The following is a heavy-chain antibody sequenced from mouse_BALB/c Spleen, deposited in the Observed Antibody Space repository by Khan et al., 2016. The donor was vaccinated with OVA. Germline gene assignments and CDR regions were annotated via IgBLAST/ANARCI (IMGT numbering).Heavy chain of an antibody. V-gene: IGHV1S132*01. CDR1: GYFFTSYW. D-gene: IGHD1-1*01. Sequence: QVQLQQSGAELVRPGASVKLSCTTSGYFFTSYWIHWVKQRSGQGLEWIARIYPGTGSTYYNEKFKGKATLTADKSSSTAYMQLSSLNSEDSAVDVCARDYGSKYAVEYWGQGTSVTVSS. CDR2: IYPGTGST. J-gene: IGHJ4*01. CDR3: ARDYGSKYAVEY.